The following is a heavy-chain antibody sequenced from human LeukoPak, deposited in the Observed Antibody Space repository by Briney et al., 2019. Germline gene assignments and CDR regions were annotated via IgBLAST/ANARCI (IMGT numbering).Heavy chain of an antibody. CDR2: IYSGGST. D-gene: IGHD5-24*01. Sequence: GGSLRLSSAASGFTVSSNYMSWVRQAPGKGLEWVSVIYSGGSTYYADSVKGRFTISRDNSKNTLYLQMNSLRAEDTAVYYCARGGDGYNSYYFDYRGQGTLVTVSS. CDR3: ARGGDGYNSYYFDY. J-gene: IGHJ4*02. CDR1: GFTVSSNY. V-gene: IGHV3-53*01.